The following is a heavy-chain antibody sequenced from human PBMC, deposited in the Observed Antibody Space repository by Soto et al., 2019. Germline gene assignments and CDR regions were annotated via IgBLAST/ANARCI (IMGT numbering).Heavy chain of an antibody. CDR3: SIPKAMVITSSPAADYMHV. Sequence: WGSLRLSCAASGFTFSSYAMSWVRQAPGKGLEWVSAISGSGGSTYYADSVKGRFTISRDNSKNTLYLQMNSLRAEDTAVYYCSIPKAMVITSSPAADYMHVWGKASMVTVS. V-gene: IGHV3-23*01. D-gene: IGHD5-18*01. CDR2: ISGSGGST. CDR1: GFTFSSYA. J-gene: IGHJ6*03.